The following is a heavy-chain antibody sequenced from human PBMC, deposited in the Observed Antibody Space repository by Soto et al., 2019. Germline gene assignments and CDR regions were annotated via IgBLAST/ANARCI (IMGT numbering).Heavy chain of an antibody. CDR1: GFTFSSYW. Sequence: AGGSLRLSCAASGFTFSSYWMSWVRQAPGKGLEWVANIKQDGSEKYYVDSVKGRFTISRDNAKNSLYLQMNSLRAEDTAVYYCARDRFKKTGGFDPWGQGTLVTVSS. D-gene: IGHD3-10*01. CDR2: IKQDGSEK. CDR3: ARDRFKKTGGFDP. J-gene: IGHJ5*02. V-gene: IGHV3-7*01.